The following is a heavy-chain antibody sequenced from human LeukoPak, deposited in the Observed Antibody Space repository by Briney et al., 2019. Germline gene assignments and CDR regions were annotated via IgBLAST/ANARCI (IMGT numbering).Heavy chain of an antibody. CDR3: AKIHRSGEGVDY. J-gene: IGHJ4*02. CDR1: GFTFSSYG. V-gene: IGHV3-30*18. CDR2: ISYDGSNK. D-gene: IGHD3-22*01. Sequence: PGRSLRLSCAASGFTFSSYGMHWVRQAPGKGLEWVAVISYDGSNKYYADSVKGRFTISRDNSKNTLYLQMNSLRAEDTAVYYCAKIHRSGEGVDYWGQGTLVTVSS.